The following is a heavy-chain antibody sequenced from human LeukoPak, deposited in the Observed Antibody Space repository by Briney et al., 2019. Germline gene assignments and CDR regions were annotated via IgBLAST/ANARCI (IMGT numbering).Heavy chain of an antibody. V-gene: IGHV3-15*07. CDR1: SFTFTNAW. D-gene: IGHD1-20*01. CDR2: IKSKADGETI. Sequence: GGSLRLSCAASSFTFTNAWMNWVRQAPGKGLEWVGRIKSKADGETIDYAAPVKGRFTFSRDDSKNMLYLQMNSLKSEDTAVYYCSTLTSRGLSDSWGQGTLVTVSS. J-gene: IGHJ4*02. CDR3: STLTSRGLSDS.